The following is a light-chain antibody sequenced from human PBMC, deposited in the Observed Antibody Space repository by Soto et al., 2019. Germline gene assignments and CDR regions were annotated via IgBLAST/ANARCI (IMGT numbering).Light chain of an antibody. CDR2: DAS. Sequence: VLTQSQGTLSLSPGERATLSCLASQSVSSYLAWYQQKPGQAPRLLIYDASNRATGIPARFSGSGSGTDFTLTISSLEPEDFAVYYCQQRSNWPPFTFGQGTRLEIK. J-gene: IGKJ5*01. V-gene: IGKV3-11*01. CDR1: QSVSSY. CDR3: QQRSNWPPFT.